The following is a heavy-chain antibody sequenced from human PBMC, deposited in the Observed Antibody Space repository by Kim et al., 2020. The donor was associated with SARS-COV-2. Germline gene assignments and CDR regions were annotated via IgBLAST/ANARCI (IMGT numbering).Heavy chain of an antibody. CDR3: ARDGGYCSSTSCYSGNYYYYGMDV. V-gene: IGHV1-18*04. Sequence: ASVKVSCKASGYTFTSYGISWVRQAPGQGLEWMGWISAYNGNTNYAQKLQGRVTMTTDTSTSTAYMELRSLRSDDTAVYYCARDGGYCSSTSCYSGNYYYYGMDVWGQGTTVTVSS. CDR2: ISAYNGNT. J-gene: IGHJ6*02. CDR1: GYTFTSYG. D-gene: IGHD2-2*02.